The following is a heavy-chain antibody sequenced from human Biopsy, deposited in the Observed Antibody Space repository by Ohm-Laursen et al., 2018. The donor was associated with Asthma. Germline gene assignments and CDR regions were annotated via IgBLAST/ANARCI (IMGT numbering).Heavy chain of an antibody. CDR3: ARATSTWSQSGPHYFDH. Sequence: SETLSLACTVSPGSISDDRWNWIRQFPGKGLEWIGYVYSTGSPMDNPSLKSRVTISVDTSINQVSLKLSSVSAADTAVYSCARATSTWSQSGPHYFDHWGQGALVTVSS. CDR2: VYSTGSP. V-gene: IGHV4-59*01. J-gene: IGHJ4*02. CDR1: PGSISDDR. D-gene: IGHD6-13*01.